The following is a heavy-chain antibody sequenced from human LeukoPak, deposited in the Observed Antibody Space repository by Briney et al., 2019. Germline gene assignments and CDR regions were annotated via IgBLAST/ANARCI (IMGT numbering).Heavy chain of an antibody. CDR2: ISSSGSTI. V-gene: IGHV3-48*03. J-gene: IGHJ3*02. CDR1: GFTFSSYE. Sequence: GGSLRLSCAASGFTFSSYEMNWVRQAPGKGLEWVSYISSSGSTIYYADSVKGRFTISRDNANNSLCLQMNSLRAEDTAVYYCARNYDYFSANAFDIWGQGTMVTVSS. D-gene: IGHD3-16*01. CDR3: ARNYDYFSANAFDI.